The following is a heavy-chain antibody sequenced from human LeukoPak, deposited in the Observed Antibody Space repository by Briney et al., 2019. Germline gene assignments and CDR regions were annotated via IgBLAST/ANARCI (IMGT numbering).Heavy chain of an antibody. Sequence: SGGSLRLSCAASGFTFSSYGMSWVRQAPGKGLEWVSAISGSGGSTYCADSVKGRFTISRDNSKNTLYLQMNSLRAEDTAVYYCAKNGDRGAYCTGGSCYPYFYYYMDVWGKGTTVTI. CDR2: ISGSGGST. V-gene: IGHV3-23*01. CDR3: AKNGDRGAYCTGGSCYPYFYYYMDV. J-gene: IGHJ6*03. CDR1: GFTFSSYG. D-gene: IGHD2-15*01.